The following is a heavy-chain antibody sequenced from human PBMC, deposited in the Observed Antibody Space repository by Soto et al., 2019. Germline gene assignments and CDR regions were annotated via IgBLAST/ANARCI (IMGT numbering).Heavy chain of an antibody. V-gene: IGHV1-69*13. CDR3: AKRRTRSYGDYCFDY. D-gene: IGHD4-17*01. Sequence: ASVKVSCKASGGTFSSYAISWVRQAPGQGLEWMGGIIPIFGTANYAQKFQGRVTITADESTGTAYMELSSLRSEDTAVYYCAKRRTRSYGDYCFDYWGQGTLVTVSS. CDR1: GGTFSSYA. J-gene: IGHJ4*02. CDR2: IIPIFGTA.